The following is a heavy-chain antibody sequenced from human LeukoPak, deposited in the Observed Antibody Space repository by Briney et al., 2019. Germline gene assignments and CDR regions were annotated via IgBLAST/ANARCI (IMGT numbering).Heavy chain of an antibody. CDR3: ASMVATTGYYYMDV. CDR1: GGSISSSSYY. J-gene: IGHJ6*03. V-gene: IGHV4-39*02. D-gene: IGHD5-12*01. CDR2: IYYSGST. Sequence: SETLSLTCTVSGGSISSSSYYWGWIRQPPGKGLEWIGSIYYSGSTYYHPSLKRRLTISVDTSKHHFSLKLSSVTAADTAVYYCASMVATTGYYYMDVWGKGTTVTVSS.